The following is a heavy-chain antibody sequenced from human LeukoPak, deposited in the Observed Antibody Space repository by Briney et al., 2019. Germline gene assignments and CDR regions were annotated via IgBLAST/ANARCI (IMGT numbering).Heavy chain of an antibody. V-gene: IGHV1-69*04. Sequence: VASVKVSCKASGSTFSSYAISWVRQAPGQGLEWMGRIIPILGIANYAQKFQGRVTITADKSTSTAYMELSSLRSEDTAVYYCASWKEGYDYGDYWGEGTLVTVSS. CDR2: IIPILGIA. CDR3: ASWKEGYDYGDY. CDR1: GSTFSSYA. J-gene: IGHJ4*02. D-gene: IGHD1-1*01.